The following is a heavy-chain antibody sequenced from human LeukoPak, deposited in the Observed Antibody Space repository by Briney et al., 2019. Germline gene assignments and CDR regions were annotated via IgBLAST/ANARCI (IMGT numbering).Heavy chain of an antibody. Sequence: GESLKIPGKGSGYSFTSYWFGWVRQMPGKGLEWMGIIYPGVSDTRYSPSFQGQVTNSADKSISTPYLQWSSLKASDTAMYYCAIGSGSLFAPYAAFEIQGQGTMVTVSS. CDR3: AIGSGSLFAPYAAFEI. J-gene: IGHJ3*02. D-gene: IGHD1-26*01. CDR2: IYPGVSDT. V-gene: IGHV5-51*01. CDR1: GYSFTSYW.